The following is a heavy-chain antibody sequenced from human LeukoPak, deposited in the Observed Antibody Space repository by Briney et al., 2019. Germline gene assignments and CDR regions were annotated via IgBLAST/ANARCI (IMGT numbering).Heavy chain of an antibody. CDR2: IKQDGSTR. CDR1: GFTFSNTW. Sequence: GESLRLSCAASGFTFSNTWMAWVRQAPGKGLEWVANIKQDGSTRHYVDSVKGRFTISRDNAKKSLYLQMNSLRAEDTAVYYCARDQTGSLDYWGQGTLVTVSS. J-gene: IGHJ4*02. CDR3: ARDQTGSLDY. V-gene: IGHV3-7*01. D-gene: IGHD1-26*01.